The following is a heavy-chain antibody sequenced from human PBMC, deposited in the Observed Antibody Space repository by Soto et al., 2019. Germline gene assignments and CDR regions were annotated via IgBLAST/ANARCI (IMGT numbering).Heavy chain of an antibody. V-gene: IGHV3-21*01. Sequence: GGSLRLTCAASGFTFRSFTMNWVRQAPGKGLEWVSTISSNSAYIYYTDALRGRFTISRDNAKNSLHLQMNSLRAEDTAVYYCTRDASRDSSARGWFDPWGPGTLVTVSS. CDR1: GFTFRSFT. CDR2: ISSNSAYI. CDR3: TRDASRDSSARGWFDP. J-gene: IGHJ5*02. D-gene: IGHD6-13*01.